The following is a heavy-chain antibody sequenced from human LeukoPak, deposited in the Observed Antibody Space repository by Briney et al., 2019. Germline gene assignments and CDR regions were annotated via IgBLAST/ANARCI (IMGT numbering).Heavy chain of an antibody. J-gene: IGHJ4*02. CDR3: TTEGYYGSGIDY. CDR2: IKSKTDGGTT. CDR1: GITFSSYG. V-gene: IGHV3-15*01. Sequence: GGSLRLSCAASGITFSSYGMSWVRQAPGKGLEWVGRIKSKTDGGTTDYAAPVKGRFTISRDDSKNTLYLQMNSLKTEDTAVYYCTTEGYYGSGIDYWGQGTLVTVSS. D-gene: IGHD3-10*01.